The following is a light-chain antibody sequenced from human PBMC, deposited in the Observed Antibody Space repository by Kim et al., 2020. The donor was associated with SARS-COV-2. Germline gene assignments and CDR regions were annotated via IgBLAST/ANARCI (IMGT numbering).Light chain of an antibody. V-gene: IGKV3-15*01. Sequence: EIVMTQSPATLSVSPGERATLSCRASQSISSNLCWYQQKPGQAPTVLIYGASTRAACNPARFSGSGSGTEFTLTISSLQSDDLATYYCQQLHYRRAFGQGARLEIK. CDR3: QQLHYRRA. J-gene: IGKJ5*01. CDR1: QSISSN. CDR2: GAS.